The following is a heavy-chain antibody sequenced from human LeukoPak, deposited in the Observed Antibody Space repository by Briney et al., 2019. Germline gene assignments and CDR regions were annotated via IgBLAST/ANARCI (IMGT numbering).Heavy chain of an antibody. Sequence: ASVKVSCKASGYTFTNYAVHWVRQAPGQRLEWMGWINAGNGNTEYSQNFQDRVAITRDTSATTAYMELSSLRSEDTAVYYCARGSYFYGSGSFMGSDYWGQGTLVTVSS. D-gene: IGHD3-10*01. V-gene: IGHV1-3*01. CDR1: GYTFTNYA. CDR2: INAGNGNT. CDR3: ARGSYFYGSGSFMGSDY. J-gene: IGHJ4*02.